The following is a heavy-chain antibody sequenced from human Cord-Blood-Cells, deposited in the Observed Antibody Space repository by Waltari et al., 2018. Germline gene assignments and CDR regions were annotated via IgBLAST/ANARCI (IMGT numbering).Heavy chain of an antibody. Sequence: EVQLVESGGGLVQPGGSLSLSCAASGFTFRSYWMSWVRQAPGKGLEWVANKKQDGSEKYYVDSVKGRFTISRDNAKNSLYLQMNSLRAEDTAVYYCARDGRGDRFDYWGQGTLVTVSS. CDR1: GFTFRSYW. CDR2: KKQDGSEK. D-gene: IGHD7-27*01. V-gene: IGHV3-7*01. CDR3: ARDGRGDRFDY. J-gene: IGHJ4*02.